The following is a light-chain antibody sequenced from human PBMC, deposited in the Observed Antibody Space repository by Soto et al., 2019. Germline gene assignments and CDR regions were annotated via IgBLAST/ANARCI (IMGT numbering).Light chain of an antibody. CDR3: SSHSSSSTPYV. V-gene: IGLV2-14*01. Sequence: QAVVTQPASVSGSPGQSIIISCTGTSSDVGAYNYVSWYQQHPGKAPKLMIYEVSNRPSGVSNRFSASKSGNTASLTISGLQAEDEADYYCSSHSSSSTPYVFGSGTKVTVL. CDR2: EVS. CDR1: SSDVGAYNY. J-gene: IGLJ1*01.